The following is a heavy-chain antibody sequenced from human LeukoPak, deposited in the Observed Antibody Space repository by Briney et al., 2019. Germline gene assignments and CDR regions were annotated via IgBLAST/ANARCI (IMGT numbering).Heavy chain of an antibody. CDR1: GFTFSSYS. CDR3: ARSGIVVGATTNRAFDI. CDR2: ISSSSSYI. J-gene: IGHJ3*02. V-gene: IGHV3-21*01. D-gene: IGHD1-26*01. Sequence: GGSLRLSCAASGFTFSSYSMNWVRQAPGKGLEWVSSISSSSSYIYYADSVKGRFTISRDNAKNSLYLQMNSLRAEDTAVYYCARSGIVVGATTNRAFDIWGQGTMVTVSS.